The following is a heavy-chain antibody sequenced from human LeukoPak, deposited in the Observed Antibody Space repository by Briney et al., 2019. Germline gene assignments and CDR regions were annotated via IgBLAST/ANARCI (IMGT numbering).Heavy chain of an antibody. CDR3: ARVPGYSSDKRSLSWFDP. CDR1: GYTFTGYY. V-gene: IGHV1-2*02. Sequence: SSVNVSCKASGYTFTGYYIHWVRQAPGQGLEWMGWINPNSGDTTSAQRFQGRVTMTRDTSLNTAYMELSRLTSDDTAVYYCARVPGYSSDKRSLSWFDPWGQGSLATVSS. CDR2: INPNSGDT. J-gene: IGHJ5*02. D-gene: IGHD6-19*01.